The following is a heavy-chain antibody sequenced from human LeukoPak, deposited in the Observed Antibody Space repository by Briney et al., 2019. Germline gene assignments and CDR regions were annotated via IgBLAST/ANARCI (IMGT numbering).Heavy chain of an antibody. CDR1: GGTFSSYT. CDR3: ARGSPPGY. J-gene: IGHJ4*02. V-gene: IGHV1-69*02. CDR2: IIPILGIA. Sequence: SVKVSCKASGGTFSSYTISWVRQAPGQGLEWMGRIIPILGIANYAQKFQGRVTITRNTSISTAYMELSSLRSEDTAVYYCARGSPPGYWGQGTLVTVSS.